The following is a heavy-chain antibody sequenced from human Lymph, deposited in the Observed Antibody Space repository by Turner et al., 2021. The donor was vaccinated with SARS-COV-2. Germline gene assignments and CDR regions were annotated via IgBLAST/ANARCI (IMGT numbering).Heavy chain of an antibody. Sequence: QVQLVQSGAEVTKPGSSVKVSCKASGGTFSSYAITWVGQAPGQGLEWMGGIIPIHAIANYAQKFQGRVTITADKSTSTAYMELSSLRSEDTAVYYCARDSPYCSSTSCYDPWGQGTLVTVSS. CDR3: ARDSPYCSSTSCYDP. V-gene: IGHV1-69*10. CDR2: IIPIHAIA. D-gene: IGHD2-2*01. J-gene: IGHJ5*02. CDR1: GGTFSSYA.